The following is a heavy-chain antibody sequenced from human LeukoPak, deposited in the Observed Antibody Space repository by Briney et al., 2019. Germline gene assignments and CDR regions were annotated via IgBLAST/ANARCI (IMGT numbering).Heavy chain of an antibody. V-gene: IGHV1-18*04. CDR2: IGAYNGDT. J-gene: IGHJ4*02. Sequence: ASVRVSCTPSVYTFTIFGISWVRQAPGQGLEGRGWIGAYNGDTNYAQKFHGRVTMTTDTSTSTAYMDLRSLRSDDTAVYYCTRDHCRGDNCPSFDYWGQGTLVTVSS. D-gene: IGHD2-15*01. CDR1: VYTFTIFG. CDR3: TRDHCRGDNCPSFDY.